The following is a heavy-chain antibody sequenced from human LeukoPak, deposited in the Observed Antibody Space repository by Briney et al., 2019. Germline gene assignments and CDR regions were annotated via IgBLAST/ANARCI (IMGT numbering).Heavy chain of an antibody. CDR3: ANVGATTNYYYGMDV. CDR1: EYFFIDHY. CDR2: IIPILGIA. J-gene: IGHJ6*02. Sequence: ASLKVSCKTPEYFFIDHYINWVRQAPGQGLEWMGRIIPILGIANYAQKFQGRVTITADKSTSTAYMELSSLRSEDTAVYYCANVGATTNYYYGMDVWGQGTTVTVSS. D-gene: IGHD1-26*01. V-gene: IGHV1-69*02.